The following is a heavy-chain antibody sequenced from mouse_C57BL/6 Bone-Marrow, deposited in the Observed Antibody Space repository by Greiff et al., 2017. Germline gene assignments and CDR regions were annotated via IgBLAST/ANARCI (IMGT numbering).Heavy chain of an antibody. Sequence: VQLQQSGAELVKPGASVKLSCKASGYTFTSYWMHWVKQRPGQGLEWIGMIHPNSGSTNYNEKFKRQAIMTVDKASSTAYMQLSSLTSEDSAVYYCARRRRGYFDVWGTGTTVTVSS. J-gene: IGHJ1*03. CDR2: IHPNSGST. V-gene: IGHV1-64*01. CDR3: ARRRRGYFDV. CDR1: GYTFTSYW.